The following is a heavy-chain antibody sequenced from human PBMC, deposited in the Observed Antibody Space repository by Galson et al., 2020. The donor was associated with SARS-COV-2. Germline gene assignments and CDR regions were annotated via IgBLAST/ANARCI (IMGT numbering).Heavy chain of an antibody. J-gene: IGHJ6*02. CDR3: ARDILGYCSSTSCSYYYYGMDV. Sequence: SETLSLTCTVSGGSISSYYWSWIRQPAGKGLEWIGRIYTSVSTNYNPSLKSQVTMSVDTSKNQFSLKLSSVTAADTAVYYCARDILGYCSSTSCSYYYYGMDVWGQGTTVTVSS. V-gene: IGHV4-4*07. CDR1: GGSISSYY. CDR2: IYTSVST. D-gene: IGHD2-2*01.